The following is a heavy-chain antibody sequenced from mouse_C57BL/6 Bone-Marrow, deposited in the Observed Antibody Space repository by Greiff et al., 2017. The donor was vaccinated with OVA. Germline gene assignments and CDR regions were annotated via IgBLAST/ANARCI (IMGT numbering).Heavy chain of an antibody. CDR1: GYSFTSYY. CDR2: IYPGSGNT. V-gene: IGHV1-66*01. J-gene: IGHJ3*01. Sequence: QVQLQQSGPELVKPGASVKISCKASGYSFTSYYIHWVKQRPGQGLEWIGWIYPGSGNTKYNEKFKGKATLTADTSSSTAYMQLSSLTSEDSAVYYCARTGTTVLEGFAYWGQGTLVTVSA. CDR3: ARTGTTVLEGFAY. D-gene: IGHD1-1*01.